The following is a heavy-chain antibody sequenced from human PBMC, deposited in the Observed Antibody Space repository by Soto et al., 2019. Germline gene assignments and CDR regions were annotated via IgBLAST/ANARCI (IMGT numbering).Heavy chain of an antibody. CDR2: IIPIFGIA. V-gene: IGHV1-69*02. CDR3: ARSPCPERMAAAGTCYYYGMDV. J-gene: IGHJ6*02. CDR1: GGTFSRYS. Sequence: SVKVSCKASGGTFSRYSITWVRQATGHGLEWIGRIIPIFGIASYAQKFQGRVTITADESTSTAYMELSSLRSEDTAVYYCARSPCPERMAAAGTCYYYGMDVWGQGTTVTVSS. D-gene: IGHD6-13*01.